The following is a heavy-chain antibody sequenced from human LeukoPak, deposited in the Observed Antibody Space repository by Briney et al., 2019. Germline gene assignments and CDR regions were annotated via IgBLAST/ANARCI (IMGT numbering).Heavy chain of an antibody. V-gene: IGHV4-38-2*02. CDR2: ISHSGTT. CDR1: GFTFSNAW. Sequence: GSLRLSCAASGFTFSNAWMSWVRQAPGKGLEWIGSISHSGTTYYSPSLKSRITISQDTSKNQFSLKVNSVTAADTAAYYCTREEGGTTVDYWGQGTLVTVSS. D-gene: IGHD1-1*01. J-gene: IGHJ4*02. CDR3: TREEGGTTVDY.